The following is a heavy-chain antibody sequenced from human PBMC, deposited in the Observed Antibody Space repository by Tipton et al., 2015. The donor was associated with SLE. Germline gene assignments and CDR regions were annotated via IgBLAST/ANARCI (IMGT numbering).Heavy chain of an antibody. CDR2: ISSSSSYI. J-gene: IGHJ6*02. D-gene: IGHD6-6*01. V-gene: IGHV3-21*01. CDR3: ARQQLGRGMDV. Sequence: SLRLSCAASGFTFSSYSMNWVRQAPGKGLEWVSSISSSSSYIYYADSVKGRFTISRDNAKNSLYLQMNSLRAEDTAVYYCARQQLGRGMDVWGQGTTVTASS. CDR1: GFTFSSYS.